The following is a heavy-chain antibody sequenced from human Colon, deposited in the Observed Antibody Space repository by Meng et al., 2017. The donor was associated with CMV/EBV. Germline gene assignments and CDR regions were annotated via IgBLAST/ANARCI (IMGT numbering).Heavy chain of an antibody. D-gene: IGHD5-12*01. CDR1: GFTFSSYS. J-gene: IGHJ4*02. CDR3: VREGYDGHDLFLDY. V-gene: IGHV3-21*01. CDR2: IDNSHTHI. Sequence: GGSLRLSCAASGFTFSSYSLNWVRQAPGKGLEWVSSIDNSHTHIYYADSVKGRFTISRDNAKNSLFLQMNSLRAEDTAVYYCVREGYDGHDLFLDYWGRGTLVTVSS.